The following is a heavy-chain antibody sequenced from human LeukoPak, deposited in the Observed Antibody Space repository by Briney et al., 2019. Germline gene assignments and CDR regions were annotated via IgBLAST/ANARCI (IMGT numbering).Heavy chain of an antibody. Sequence: GGSLRLSCAASGFTFSSYAMHWVRQAPGKGLEWVAVISYDGSNKYYADSVKGRFTISRDNAKNSLYLQMNSLRAEDTAVYYCARAPITHYSNQYYFDYWGQGTLVTVSS. V-gene: IGHV3-30-3*01. CDR3: ARAPITHYSNQYYFDY. D-gene: IGHD4-4*01. CDR2: ISYDGSNK. CDR1: GFTFSSYA. J-gene: IGHJ4*02.